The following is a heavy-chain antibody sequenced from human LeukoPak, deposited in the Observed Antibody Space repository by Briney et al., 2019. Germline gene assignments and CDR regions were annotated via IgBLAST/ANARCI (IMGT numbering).Heavy chain of an antibody. V-gene: IGHV1-2*02. CDR1: GYTFTGYY. J-gene: IGHJ4*02. CDR2: INPNSGGT. CDR3: ARSYYYYDSSGYYYDTPTGELFDY. D-gene: IGHD3-22*01. Sequence: GASVKVSCKASGYTFTGYYMHWVRQAPGQGLEWMGWINPNSGGTNYAQKFQGRVTMTRDTSISTAYMELSRLRSDDTAVYYCARSYYYYDSSGYYYDTPTGELFDYWGQGTLVTVSS.